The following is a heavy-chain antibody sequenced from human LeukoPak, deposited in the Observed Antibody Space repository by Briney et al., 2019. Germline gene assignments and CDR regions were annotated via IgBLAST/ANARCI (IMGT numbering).Heavy chain of an antibody. CDR3: ARDQYCSGGSCYLIAFDI. J-gene: IGHJ3*02. Sequence: GGSLRLSCAASGFTFSSYSMNWVRQAPGKGLEWVSSISSSSSYIYYADSVKGRFTISRDNAKNSLYLQMNGLRAEDTAVYYCARDQYCSGGSCYLIAFDIWGQGTMVTVSS. CDR2: ISSSSSYI. CDR1: GFTFSSYS. V-gene: IGHV3-21*01. D-gene: IGHD2-15*01.